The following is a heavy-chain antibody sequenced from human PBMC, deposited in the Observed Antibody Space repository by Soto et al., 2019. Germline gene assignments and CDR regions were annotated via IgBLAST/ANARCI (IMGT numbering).Heavy chain of an antibody. CDR2: IYYSGST. Sequence: QLQLQESGPGLVKPSETLSLTCTVSGGSISSSSYYWGWIRQPPGKGLEWIGSIYYSGSTYYNPSLKSRVTISVDTSKNQFSLKLSSVTAADTAVYYCARLIWFGELYGWFDPWGQGTLVTVSS. CDR1: GGSISSSSYY. V-gene: IGHV4-39*01. J-gene: IGHJ5*02. CDR3: ARLIWFGELYGWFDP. D-gene: IGHD3-10*01.